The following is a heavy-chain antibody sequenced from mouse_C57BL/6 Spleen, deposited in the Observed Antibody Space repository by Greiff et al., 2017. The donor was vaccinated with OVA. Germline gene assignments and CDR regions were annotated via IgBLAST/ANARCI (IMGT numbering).Heavy chain of an antibody. Sequence: EVKLMESGGGLVQPGGSMKLSCVASGFTFSNYWMNWVRQSPEKGLEWVAQIRLKSDNYATHYAESVKGRFTISRDDSKSSVYLQMNNLRAEDTGIYYCTGYGNYGDWYFDVWGTGTTVTVSS. V-gene: IGHV6-3*01. CDR1: GFTFSNYW. J-gene: IGHJ1*03. CDR3: TGYGNYGDWYFDV. CDR2: IRLKSDNYAT. D-gene: IGHD2-1*01.